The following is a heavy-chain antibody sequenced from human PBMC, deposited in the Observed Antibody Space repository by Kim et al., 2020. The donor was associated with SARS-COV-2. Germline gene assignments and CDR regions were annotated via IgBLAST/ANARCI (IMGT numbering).Heavy chain of an antibody. V-gene: IGHV4-61*01. Sequence: SETLSLTCTVSGGSVSSGSYYWSWIRQPPGKGLEWIGYIYYSGSTNYNPSLKSRVTISVDTSKNQFSLKLSSVTAADTAVYYCARDGRLGYYDGSGYNWG. CDR3: ARDGRLGYYDGSGYN. D-gene: IGHD3-22*01. J-gene: IGHJ1*01. CDR2: IYYSGST. CDR1: GGSVSSGSYY.